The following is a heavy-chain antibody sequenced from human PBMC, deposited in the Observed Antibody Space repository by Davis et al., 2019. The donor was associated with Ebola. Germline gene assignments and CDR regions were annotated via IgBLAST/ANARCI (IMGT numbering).Heavy chain of an antibody. V-gene: IGHV6-1*01. D-gene: IGHD4-11*01. CDR3: ARASPTVTYYYYGMDV. CDR2: TYYRSKWST. Sequence: SQTLSLTCAISGDSVSSNTAAWNWIRQSPSRGLEWLGRTYYRSKWSTDYAVSVKSRITINPDTSKNQFSLKLSSVTAADTAVYYCARASPTVTYYYYGMDVWGQGTTVTVSS. CDR1: GDSVSSNTAA. J-gene: IGHJ6*02.